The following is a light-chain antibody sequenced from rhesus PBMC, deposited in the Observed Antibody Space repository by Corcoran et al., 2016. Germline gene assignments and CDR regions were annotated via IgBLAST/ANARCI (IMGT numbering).Light chain of an antibody. V-gene: IGKV2-61*01. Sequence: DIVMTQTPLSLPVTPGEPASISCRSSQSLLHTDGYTYLDWYLQKPGQSPQLLIYGGSNRASGVPDRFSGCGSGTDFTMKIRKVEAEDVGVYYCMRRIALPYSFGQGTKVEIK. CDR3: MRRIALPYS. CDR1: QSLLHTDGYTY. J-gene: IGKJ2*01. CDR2: GGS.